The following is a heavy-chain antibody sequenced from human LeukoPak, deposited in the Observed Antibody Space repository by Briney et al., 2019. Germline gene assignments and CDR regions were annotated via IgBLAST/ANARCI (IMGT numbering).Heavy chain of an antibody. CDR2: IYYSGST. Sequence: SETLSLTCTVSGGSISSYYWSWIRQPPGKGLEWIGYIYYSGSTNYNPSLKSRVTISVDTSKSQFSLKLSSVTAADTAVYYCARDRVVVVPAAIGVYYYGMDVWGQGTTVTVSS. V-gene: IGHV4-59*01. D-gene: IGHD2-2*01. CDR1: GGSISSYY. J-gene: IGHJ6*02. CDR3: ARDRVVVVPAAIGVYYYGMDV.